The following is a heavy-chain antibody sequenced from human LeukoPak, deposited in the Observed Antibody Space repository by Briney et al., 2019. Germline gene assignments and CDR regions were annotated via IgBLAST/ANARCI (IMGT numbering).Heavy chain of an antibody. Sequence: ESLKISWKGSGYSFTSYWMGWVRPVPGKGLEWDGIAYPGDSDTTSSPPFQGEVTTSPGKPTRAAYLQWSSLKASHTAMYYCAIVSDSRGSGPFAYWGQGTLVTVSS. J-gene: IGHJ4*02. D-gene: IGHD3-22*01. CDR3: AIVSDSRGSGPFAY. V-gene: IGHV5-51*04. CDR2: AYPGDSDT. CDR1: GYSFTSYW.